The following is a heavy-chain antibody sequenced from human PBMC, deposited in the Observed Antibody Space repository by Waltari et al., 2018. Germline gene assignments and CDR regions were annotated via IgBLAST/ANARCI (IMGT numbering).Heavy chain of an antibody. CDR2: VRGSGGGT. CDR1: GFIFSTYA. CDR3: AKEKDGSSGWFNAFGI. D-gene: IGHD6-19*01. V-gene: IGHV3-23*04. J-gene: IGHJ3*02. Sequence: EVQLVESGGGLVQPGGSLRLSCAASGFIFSTYAMSWVRQAPGKGLEWVSGVRGSGGGTYYADSVKGRFTISRDNSKNALYLQINSLRAEDTAVYYCAKEKDGSSGWFNAFGIWGQGTVVTVSS.